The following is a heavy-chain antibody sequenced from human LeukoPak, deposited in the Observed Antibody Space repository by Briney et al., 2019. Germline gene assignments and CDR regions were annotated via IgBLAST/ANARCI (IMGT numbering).Heavy chain of an antibody. CDR1: GGTFSSYA. J-gene: IGHJ5*02. CDR2: IIPIFGTA. CDR3: ARDFHCSRGKCNDCFDP. V-gene: IGHV1-69*05. D-gene: IGHD2-15*01. Sequence: GSSVKVSCKASGGTFSSYAISWVRQAPGQGLEWMGGIIPIFGTANYAQKFQGRVTMTIDTATSTAYMELRSLRSDDTAVYYCARDFHCSRGKCNDCFDPWGQGTLVTVSS.